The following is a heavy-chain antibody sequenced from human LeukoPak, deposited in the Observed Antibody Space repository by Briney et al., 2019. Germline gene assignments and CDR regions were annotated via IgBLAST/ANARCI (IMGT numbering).Heavy chain of an antibody. D-gene: IGHD2-2*01. V-gene: IGHV3-21*01. CDR2: TSSSSAYT. J-gene: IGHJ4*02. CDR1: GFTFSSFS. Sequence: PGGSLRLSCAASGFTFSSFSMIWVRQAPGKGLEWVSSTSSSSAYTFYAESGKGRFTISRDNAKNSLFLQMNNLRVEDTAVYFCAREVLIVLEPAANTIDYWGQGTRVTVSS. CDR3: AREVLIVLEPAANTIDY.